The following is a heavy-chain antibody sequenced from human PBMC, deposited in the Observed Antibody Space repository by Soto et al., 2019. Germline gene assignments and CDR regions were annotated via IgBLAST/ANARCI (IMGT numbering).Heavy chain of an antibody. CDR1: GGSFSGYY. J-gene: IGHJ4*02. V-gene: IGHV4-34*01. CDR2: INHSGST. Sequence: TSXTLSLTCAVYGGSFSGYYWSWIRQPPVKGLEWIGEINHSGSTNYNPSLKSRVTISVDTSKNQFSLKLSSVTAADTAVYYCARGRGEYSGYDVKFDYWGQGTLVTVSS. D-gene: IGHD5-12*01. CDR3: ARGRGEYSGYDVKFDY.